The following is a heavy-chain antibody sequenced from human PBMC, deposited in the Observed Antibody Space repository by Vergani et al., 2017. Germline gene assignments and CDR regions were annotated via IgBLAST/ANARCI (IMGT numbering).Heavy chain of an antibody. D-gene: IGHD2-8*01. CDR2: IWYDGSKE. V-gene: IGHV3-33*01. CDR3: ARSGYCAHGVCYMTYYYYMDV. J-gene: IGHJ6*03. Sequence: QVQLEESGGGVVQPGRSLRLSCAGSGFTLSSHAMHWVRQAPGKGLEWVAFIWYDGSKEYYADSVKGRFTISRDNSKNTLHLQMNNLRAADTAVYYCARSGYCAHGVCYMTYYYYMDVWGKGTAGTVSS. CDR1: GFTLSSHA.